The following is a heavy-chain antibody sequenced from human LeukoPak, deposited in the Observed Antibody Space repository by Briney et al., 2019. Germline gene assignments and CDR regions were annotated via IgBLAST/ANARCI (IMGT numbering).Heavy chain of an antibody. CDR2: IMYDGSDK. V-gene: IGHV3-30*02. CDR3: AKNSLSSRLRYFDY. D-gene: IGHD4-17*01. Sequence: GGSLRLSCAVSGFTLSSYNMNWVRQAPGKGLEWVAFIMYDGSDKYYADSVKGRFTISRDNSKNTLFLQMNSLRTEDTAVYYCAKNSLSSRLRYFDYWGQGTLVTVSS. J-gene: IGHJ4*02. CDR1: GFTLSSYN.